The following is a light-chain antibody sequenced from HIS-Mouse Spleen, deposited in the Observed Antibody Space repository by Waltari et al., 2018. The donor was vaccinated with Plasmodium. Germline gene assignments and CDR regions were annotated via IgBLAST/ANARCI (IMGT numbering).Light chain of an antibody. Sequence: SNELTQPPSVSVSPGQTARITCSGDALPKKYAYWYQQKSGQAPVLVIYEDSKRPSGIPERVSGSSSGTMATLTISGAQVEDEADYYCYSTDSSGNHRVFGGGTKLTVL. J-gene: IGLJ3*02. CDR2: EDS. CDR3: YSTDSSGNHRV. V-gene: IGLV3-10*01. CDR1: ALPKKY.